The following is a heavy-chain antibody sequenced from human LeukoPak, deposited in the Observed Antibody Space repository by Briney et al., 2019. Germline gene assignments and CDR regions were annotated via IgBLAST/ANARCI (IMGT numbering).Heavy chain of an antibody. D-gene: IGHD1-26*01. V-gene: IGHV3-74*01. J-gene: IGHJ4*02. Sequence: AGGSLRLSCAASGFTFSSYWMHWVRQAPGKGLVWVSRIDGDGSSTNYADSVKGRFTISRGNARNTLYLQMNSLRAEDTAVYYCARSIVGACFDCWGQGTLVTVSS. CDR2: IDGDGSST. CDR3: ARSIVGACFDC. CDR1: GFTFSSYW.